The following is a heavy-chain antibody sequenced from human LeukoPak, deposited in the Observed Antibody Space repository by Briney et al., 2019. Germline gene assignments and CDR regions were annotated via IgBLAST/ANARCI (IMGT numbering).Heavy chain of an antibody. V-gene: IGHV3-48*02. J-gene: IGHJ4*02. Sequence: GGSLRLSCAASGFTFSSYGMSWVRQAPGKGLEGVSYIRSSSSIMYYADSVKGRFTIYRDNAKSSLYLQMSSLRDEDTAVYYCARARGYNHGPQDYYFDYWGQGTLVTVSS. CDR1: GFTFSSYG. CDR2: IRSSSSIM. CDR3: ARARGYNHGPQDYYFDY. D-gene: IGHD5-18*01.